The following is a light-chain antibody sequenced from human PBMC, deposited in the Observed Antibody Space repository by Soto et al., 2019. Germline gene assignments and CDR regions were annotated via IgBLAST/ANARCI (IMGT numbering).Light chain of an antibody. V-gene: IGKV3-20*01. Sequence: EIVLTQSPGTLSLSPGERATLSCRASQSVSSSYLAWYQQKPGQAPRLLTYGASSRATGIPDRFSGSGSGTDFTLTISRLEPEDFAVYYCQQYGNSTGTFGQGTKLEIK. CDR2: GAS. CDR3: QQYGNSTGT. J-gene: IGKJ2*01. CDR1: QSVSSSY.